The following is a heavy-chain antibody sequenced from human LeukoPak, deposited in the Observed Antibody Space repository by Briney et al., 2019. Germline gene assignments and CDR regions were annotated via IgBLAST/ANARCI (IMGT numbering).Heavy chain of an antibody. CDR1: GFSVSDYS. V-gene: IGHV3-11*05. J-gene: IGHJ4*02. CDR3: TRERRGSYYAFES. D-gene: IGHD3-16*01. CDR2: VTSGSGST. Sequence: NAGGSLRLSCAASGFSVSDYSISWIRQSPGKGLEWISYVTSGSGSTNYADSVKGRFTISRDNAKNSVALQSDGLRADDTAVYFCTRERRGSYYAFESWGQGTLVTVSS.